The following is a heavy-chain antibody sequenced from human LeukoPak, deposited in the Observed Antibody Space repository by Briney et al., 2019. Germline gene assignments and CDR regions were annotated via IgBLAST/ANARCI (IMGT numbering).Heavy chain of an antibody. CDR1: GGTFSSYA. Sequence: SVKVSCKASGGTFSSYAISWVRQAPGQGLEWMGGIIPIFGTANYAQKSQGRVTITADESTSTAYMELSSLRSEDTAVYYCARGESIAVAGNYYYYYMDVWGKGTTVTVSS. CDR3: ARGESIAVAGNYYYYYMDV. D-gene: IGHD6-19*01. V-gene: IGHV1-69*13. J-gene: IGHJ6*03. CDR2: IIPIFGTA.